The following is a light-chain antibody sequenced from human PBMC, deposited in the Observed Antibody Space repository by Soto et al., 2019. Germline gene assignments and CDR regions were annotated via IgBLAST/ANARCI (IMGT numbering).Light chain of an antibody. Sequence: DILMTQSPSTLSASVGDRVTITCRASQSISNWLAWYQQKPGKAPTLLIYDVSRLESGVPSRFSGSGSGTEFTLTINSLQPDDFATYYCQHYNSYSEAFGQGTKVDIK. J-gene: IGKJ1*01. CDR2: DVS. CDR3: QHYNSYSEA. CDR1: QSISNW. V-gene: IGKV1-5*01.